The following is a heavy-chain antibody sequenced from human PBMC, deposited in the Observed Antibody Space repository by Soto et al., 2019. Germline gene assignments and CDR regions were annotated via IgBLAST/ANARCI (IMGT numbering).Heavy chain of an antibody. CDR3: AAEATILNWFDP. CDR1: GFTFSSYS. CDR2: ISSSSSTI. J-gene: IGHJ5*02. D-gene: IGHD5-12*01. V-gene: IGHV3-48*01. Sequence: EVQLVESGGGLVQPGGSLRLSCAASGFTFSSYSMNWVRQAPGKGLEWVSYISSSSSTIYYADSVKGRFTISRDNAKNSLYLPMNSRRAEDTAVYYCAAEATILNWFDPWGQGTLVTVSS.